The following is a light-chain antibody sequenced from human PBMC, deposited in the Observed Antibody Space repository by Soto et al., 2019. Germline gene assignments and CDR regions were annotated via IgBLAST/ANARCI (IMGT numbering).Light chain of an antibody. CDR3: CSYAGSSTV. J-gene: IGLJ2*01. Sequence: QPASVSGSPGQSITISCTGTSSDVGSYNLVSWYQQHPGKAPKLMIYEGSKRPSGVSNRFSGSKSGNTASLTISGLQAEDEADYYCCSYAGSSTVFGGGTKLTVL. CDR1: SSDVGSYNL. CDR2: EGS. V-gene: IGLV2-23*01.